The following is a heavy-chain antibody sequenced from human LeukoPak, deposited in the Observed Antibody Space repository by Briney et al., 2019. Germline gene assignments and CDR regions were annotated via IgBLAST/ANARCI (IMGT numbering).Heavy chain of an antibody. CDR3: ASTPLYYYYYMDV. J-gene: IGHJ6*03. CDR1: GYTFTSYA. V-gene: IGHV1-69*05. CDR2: IIPILGTA. Sequence: SVKVSCKASGYTFTSYAIIWVRQAPGQGLEWMGGIIPILGTANYAQKFQGRVTITTDESTSTVYMELRSLRSEDTAVYYCASTPLYYYYYMDVWGLGTTVTVSS.